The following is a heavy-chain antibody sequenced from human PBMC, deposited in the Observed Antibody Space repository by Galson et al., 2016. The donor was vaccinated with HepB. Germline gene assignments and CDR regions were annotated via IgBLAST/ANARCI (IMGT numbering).Heavy chain of an antibody. CDR2: ISYDGKNE. J-gene: IGHJ5*02. D-gene: IGHD2-2*01. V-gene: IGHV3-30*01. CDR3: SRESFHDTSDHQYDP. CDR1: GFTFGSFA. Sequence: SLRLPCAASGFTFGSFAMSWVRQAPGRGPEWVAVISYDGKNESYVDSVTGRFSISRDNSNSTSYLQMNRVRAGEPAVYYCSRESFHDTSDHQYDPWGQGTQVTVSA.